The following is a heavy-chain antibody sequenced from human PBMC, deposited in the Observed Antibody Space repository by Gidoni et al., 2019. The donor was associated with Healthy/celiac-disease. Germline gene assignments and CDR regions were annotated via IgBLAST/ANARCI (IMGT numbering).Heavy chain of an antibody. CDR3: ARDPSIDSIAAHMDV. CDR1: GFTFSSYA. J-gene: IGHJ6*03. CDR2: ISYDGSNK. D-gene: IGHD6-6*01. Sequence: QVQLVESGGGVVQPGRSLRLSCAASGFTFSSYAMHWVRQAPGKGLEWVAVISYDGSNKYYADSVKGRFTISRDNSKNTLYLQMNSLRAEDTAVYYCARDPSIDSIAAHMDVWGKGTTVTVSS. V-gene: IGHV3-30-3*01.